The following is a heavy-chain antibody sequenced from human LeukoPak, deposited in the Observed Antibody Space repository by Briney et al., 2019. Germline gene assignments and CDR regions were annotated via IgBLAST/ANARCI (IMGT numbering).Heavy chain of an antibody. CDR3: ARDSGILTGYYGLFDY. CDR1: GGTFSSYA. J-gene: IGHJ4*02. V-gene: IGHV1-69*13. D-gene: IGHD3-9*01. CDR2: IIPIFGTA. Sequence: SVKVSCKASGGTFSSYAISWVRQAPGQGLEWMGGIIPIFGTANYAQKIQGRVTIIADESTSTAHMELSSLRSEDTAVYYCARDSGILTGYYGLFDYWGQGTLVTVSS.